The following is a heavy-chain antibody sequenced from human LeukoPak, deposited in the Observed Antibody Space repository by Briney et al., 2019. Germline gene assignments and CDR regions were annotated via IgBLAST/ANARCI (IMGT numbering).Heavy chain of an antibody. J-gene: IGHJ6*03. V-gene: IGHV3-20*04. Sequence: GGSLRLSCAASGFTFDDYGMSWVRQAPGKGLEWVSGINWNGGSTGYADSVKGRFTISRDNAKNSLYLQMNSLRAEDTAVFYCARDTYNWNDGSYYMDVWGKGTTVTISS. D-gene: IGHD1-1*01. CDR3: ARDTYNWNDGSYYMDV. CDR2: INWNGGST. CDR1: GFTFDDYG.